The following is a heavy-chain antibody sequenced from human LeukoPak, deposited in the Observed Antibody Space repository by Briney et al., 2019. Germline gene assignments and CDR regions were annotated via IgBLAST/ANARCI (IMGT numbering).Heavy chain of an antibody. D-gene: IGHD3-3*01. J-gene: IGHJ4*02. Sequence: WIGYIYYRGNTNYNPSLKSRVTISVDTSKSQFSLKLSSVTAADTAVYYCARLGSLRGLDYWGQGTLVTVSS. V-gene: IGHV4-59*08. CDR2: IYYRGNT. CDR3: ARLGSLRGLDY.